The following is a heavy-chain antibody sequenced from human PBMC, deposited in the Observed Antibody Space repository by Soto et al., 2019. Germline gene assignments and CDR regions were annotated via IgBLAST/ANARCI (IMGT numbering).Heavy chain of an antibody. V-gene: IGHV3-23*01. Sequence: GGSLRLSCAASGFAFSTFAMSWVRQAPGKGLEWVSTIRGGGTSTYYADSVKGRFTISRDDSKSMLYLQMNSLRADDTAIYYCSKKQELQQYGPLEGWGQGTTVTVSS. CDR2: IRGGGTST. CDR1: GFAFSTFA. J-gene: IGHJ6*02. D-gene: IGHD1-1*01. CDR3: SKKQELQQYGPLEG.